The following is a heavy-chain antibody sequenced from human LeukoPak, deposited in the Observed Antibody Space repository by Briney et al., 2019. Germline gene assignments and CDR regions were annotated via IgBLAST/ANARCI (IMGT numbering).Heavy chain of an antibody. J-gene: IGHJ4*02. V-gene: IGHV4-4*07. D-gene: IGHD4-11*01. Sequence: SETLSLTCTVSGGSISLYYWSWTRQPAGKGLEWIGRIFSSGSTNYNPSLKSRVTMSVDTSQNHFSLRLSSVTAADTAVYYCARMGQLLNLDYWGQGTLVTVSS. CDR3: ARMGQLLNLDY. CDR2: IFSSGST. CDR1: GGSISLYY.